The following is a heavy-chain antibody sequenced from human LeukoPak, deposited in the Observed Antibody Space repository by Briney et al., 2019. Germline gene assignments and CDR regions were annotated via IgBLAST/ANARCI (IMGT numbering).Heavy chain of an antibody. Sequence: SETLSLTCTVSGGSISSYYWSWIRQPPGKGLEWIGYIYYSGSTNYNPSLKSRVTISVDTSKNQFSLKLSSVTAADTAVYYCARARQLGSWYDYWGQGTLVTVSS. CDR1: GGSISSYY. D-gene: IGHD6-13*01. CDR2: IYYSGST. V-gene: IGHV4-59*01. CDR3: ARARQLGSWYDY. J-gene: IGHJ4*02.